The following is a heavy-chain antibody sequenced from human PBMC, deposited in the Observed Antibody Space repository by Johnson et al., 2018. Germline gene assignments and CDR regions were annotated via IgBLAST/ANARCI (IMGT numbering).Heavy chain of an antibody. CDR3: ARDRVPAAILGV. Sequence: EVQLLESGGGVVQPGRSLRLSCAASGFTFSSYAMHWVRQAPGKGLEWVANIKQDGSEKYYVDSVKGRFTISRDNAKNSLYLQMNSLRAEDTAVYYCARDRVPAAILGVWGKGTTVTVSS. CDR2: IKQDGSEK. J-gene: IGHJ6*04. V-gene: IGHV3-7*01. D-gene: IGHD2-2*02. CDR1: GFTFSSYA.